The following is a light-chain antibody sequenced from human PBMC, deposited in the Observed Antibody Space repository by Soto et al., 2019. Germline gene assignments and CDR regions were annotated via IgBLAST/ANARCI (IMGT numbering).Light chain of an antibody. CDR1: QSVSSAY. J-gene: IGKJ2*01. CDR2: GAS. CDR3: QQSGSSFYT. Sequence: EIVLTQSPGTLSLSPGERATLSCRASQSVSSAYLAWYQQIPGQAPRLLIYGASSRATGIPDRLSGSGSGTDFTLTISGLEPEDFAVYYCQQSGSSFYTFGQGTKLEI. V-gene: IGKV3-20*01.